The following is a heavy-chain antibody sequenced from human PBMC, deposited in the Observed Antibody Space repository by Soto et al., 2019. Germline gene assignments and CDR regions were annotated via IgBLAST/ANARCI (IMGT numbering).Heavy chain of an antibody. J-gene: IGHJ5*02. CDR2: VCFHGSGE. Sequence: QVQVMESGGGVVQPGRSLRISCAASGFTLSNSGIHWVRQAPGKGLEWVAAVCFHGSGEYYADSVKGRFTISSDSSKNMVYLQMNSLRTDDTAVYPCVKGPDNWDDSNWFDPWGQGILVTVSS. CDR3: VKGPDNWDDSNWFDP. V-gene: IGHV3-30*18. D-gene: IGHD3-16*01. CDR1: GFTLSNSG.